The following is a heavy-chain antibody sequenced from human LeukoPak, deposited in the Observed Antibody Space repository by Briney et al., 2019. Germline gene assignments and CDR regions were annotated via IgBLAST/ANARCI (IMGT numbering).Heavy chain of an antibody. CDR2: IYYSGST. Sequence: SETLSLTCTVSGGSISSYYWSWIRQPPGKGLEWIGYIYYSGSTYYNPSLKSRVTISVDTSKNQFSLKLSSVTAADTAVYYCARVSYSSRQRDFDYWGQGTLVTVSS. CDR1: GGSISSYY. D-gene: IGHD6-13*01. V-gene: IGHV4-59*08. CDR3: ARVSYSSRQRDFDY. J-gene: IGHJ4*02.